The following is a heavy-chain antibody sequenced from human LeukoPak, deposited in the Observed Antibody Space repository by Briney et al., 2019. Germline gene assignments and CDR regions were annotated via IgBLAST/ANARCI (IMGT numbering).Heavy chain of an antibody. CDR1: GGTFSSYA. CDR2: IIPIFGTA. V-gene: IGHV1-69*06. D-gene: IGHD2-2*01. J-gene: IGHJ4*02. CDR3: ARALRLRYCSSTSCYRDAYYFDY. Sequence: ASVKVSCKASGGTFSSYAIGWVRQAPGQGLEWMGGIIPIFGTANYAQKFQGRVTITADKSTSTAYMELSSLRSEDTAVYYCARALRLRYCSSTSCYRDAYYFDYWGQGTLVTVSS.